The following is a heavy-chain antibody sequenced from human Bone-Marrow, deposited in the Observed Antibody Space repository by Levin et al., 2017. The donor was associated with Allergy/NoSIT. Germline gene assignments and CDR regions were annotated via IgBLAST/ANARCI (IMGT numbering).Heavy chain of an antibody. Sequence: GESLKISCAASGFTFSDYYMSWIRQAPGKGLEWVSYISSSSSYTNYADSVKGRFTISRDNAKNSLYLQMNSLRAEDTAVYYCASGFGGRYYYYYMDVWGKGTTVTVSS. CDR1: GFTFSDYY. V-gene: IGHV3-11*06. D-gene: IGHD3-10*01. CDR3: ASGFGGRYYYYYMDV. CDR2: ISSSSSYT. J-gene: IGHJ6*03.